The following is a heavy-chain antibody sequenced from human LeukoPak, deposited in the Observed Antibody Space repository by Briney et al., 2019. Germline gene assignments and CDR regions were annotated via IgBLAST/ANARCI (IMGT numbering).Heavy chain of an antibody. V-gene: IGHV3-11*04. CDR2: ISSSGSTI. CDR1: GFTFSNAW. Sequence: GGSLRLSCAASGFTFSNAWMSWVRQAPGKGLEWVSHISSSGSTIYYADPVKGRYTISRDNAKNSLYLQMNSLRGEDTAVYYCARVAAAGTRSDYWGQGTLVTVSS. J-gene: IGHJ4*02. D-gene: IGHD6-13*01. CDR3: ARVAAAGTRSDY.